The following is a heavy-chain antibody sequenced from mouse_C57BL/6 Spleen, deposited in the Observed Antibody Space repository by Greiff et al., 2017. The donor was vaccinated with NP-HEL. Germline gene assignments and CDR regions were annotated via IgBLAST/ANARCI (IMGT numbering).Heavy chain of an antibody. Sequence: VKLMESGPELVKPGASVKISCKASGYAFSSSWMNWVKQRPGKGLEWIGRIYPGDGDTNYNGKFKGKATLTADKSSSTAYMQLSSLTSEDSAVYFCASEWLREYFDVWGTGATVTVSS. J-gene: IGHJ1*03. CDR3: ASEWLREYFDV. D-gene: IGHD2-2*01. V-gene: IGHV1-82*01. CDR2: IYPGDGDT. CDR1: GYAFSSSW.